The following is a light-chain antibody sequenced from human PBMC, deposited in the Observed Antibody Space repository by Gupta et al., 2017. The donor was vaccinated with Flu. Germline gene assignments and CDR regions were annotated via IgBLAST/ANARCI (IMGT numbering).Light chain of an antibody. CDR3: MQSLPTPYT. CDR1: QTSQHSNGYFY. Sequence: IACRSCQTSQHSNGYFYLDWYLPKQGPYPQLLVYLDFKRGARVSVRFSGSRTGTDFTLKSSRVEADDVGVYYCMQSLPTPYTFGQGTKLEIK. CDR2: LDF. J-gene: IGKJ2*01. V-gene: IGKV2-28*01.